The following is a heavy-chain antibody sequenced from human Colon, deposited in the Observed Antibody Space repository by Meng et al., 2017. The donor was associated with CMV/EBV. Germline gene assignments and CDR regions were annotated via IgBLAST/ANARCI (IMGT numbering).Heavy chain of an antibody. CDR1: GFRFSSSA. V-gene: IGHV3-23*01. J-gene: IGHJ4*02. CDR3: VKDRSISQLFYDFDS. D-gene: IGHD2/OR15-2a*01. Sequence: GESLKISCVASGFRFSSSAMSWVRQAPGKGLEWVAFISGSGRNTYSAASVKGRFIISRDNSLNTLFLEMSSLRPEDTGFYYCVKDRSISQLFYDFDSWGQGTVVTVSS. CDR2: ISGSGRNT.